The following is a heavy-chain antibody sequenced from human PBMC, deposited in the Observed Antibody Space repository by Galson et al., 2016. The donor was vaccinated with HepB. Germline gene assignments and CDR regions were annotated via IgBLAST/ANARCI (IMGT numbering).Heavy chain of an antibody. CDR1: GISVSSNY. J-gene: IGHJ4*02. CDR3: ARGEVGATGGGFDH. V-gene: IGHV3-53*04. CDR2: INSGEST. Sequence: LRLSCAASGISVSSNYMTWVRQPPGKGLEWVSVINSGESTHYADSVKGRFTISRHDSTNTLFLQMNSLGPEDTAVYYCARGEVGATGGGFDHWGQGTLVIVSS. D-gene: IGHD1-26*01.